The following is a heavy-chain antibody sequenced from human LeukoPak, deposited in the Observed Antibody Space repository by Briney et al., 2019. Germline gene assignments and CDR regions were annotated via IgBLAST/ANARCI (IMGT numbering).Heavy chain of an antibody. CDR3: ARHPDIVVVPVANWFDP. J-gene: IGHJ5*02. D-gene: IGHD2-2*01. V-gene: IGHV4-34*01. CDR2: IYYSGST. CDR1: GGSFSGYY. Sequence: SETLSLTCAVYGGSFSGYYWSWIRQPPGKGLEWIGSIYYSGSTYYNPSLKSRVTISVDTSKNQFSLKLSSVTAADTAVYYCARHPDIVVVPVANWFDPWGQGTLVTVSS.